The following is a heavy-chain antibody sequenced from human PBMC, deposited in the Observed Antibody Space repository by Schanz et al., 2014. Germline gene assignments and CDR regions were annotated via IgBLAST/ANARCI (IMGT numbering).Heavy chain of an antibody. CDR2: ISSSSSYI. J-gene: IGHJ4*02. D-gene: IGHD3-16*01. Sequence: VQLVESGGGVVQPGRSLRLSCAGSGFSFSDYGMNWVRQAPGKGLEWVSYISSSSSYIYYADSMKGRFTISRDNAKNSLYLQMNSLRAEDTAVYYCARDYAGFDCWGQGTLVTVSS. V-gene: IGHV3-21*01. CDR3: ARDYAGFDC. CDR1: GFSFSDYG.